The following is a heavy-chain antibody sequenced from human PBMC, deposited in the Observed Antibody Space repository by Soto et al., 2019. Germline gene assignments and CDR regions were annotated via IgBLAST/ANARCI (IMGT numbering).Heavy chain of an antibody. J-gene: IGHJ3*02. CDR2: INPATGAA. V-gene: IGHV1-2*02. Sequence: QLHLVQSGAVVKKPGASVTVSCSASGYPVTAYYMHWVRQAPGRGLEWMGGINPATGAAKYTQTFEGRVTMTRDTPTSNVFMELSGLTSEGTAVFYCARGGGVGVAGSAAFDMWGQGTLVTVSS. D-gene: IGHD3-3*01. CDR1: GYPVTAYY. CDR3: ARGGGVGVAGSAAFDM.